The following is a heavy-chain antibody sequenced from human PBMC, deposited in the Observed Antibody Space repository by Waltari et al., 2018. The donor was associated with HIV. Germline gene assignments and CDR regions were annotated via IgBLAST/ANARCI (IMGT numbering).Heavy chain of an antibody. CDR2: IRYDGSNK. Sequence: QVQLVESGGGVVQPGGSLRLSCAASGFTFSSYGMHWVRQAPGKGLEWVAFIRYDGSNKYYADSVKGRFTISRDNSKNTLYLQMNSLRAEDTAVYYCAKGRPSLLWFGENFDYWGQGTLVTVSS. CDR3: AKGRPSLLWFGENFDY. D-gene: IGHD3-10*01. J-gene: IGHJ4*02. V-gene: IGHV3-30*02. CDR1: GFTFSSYG.